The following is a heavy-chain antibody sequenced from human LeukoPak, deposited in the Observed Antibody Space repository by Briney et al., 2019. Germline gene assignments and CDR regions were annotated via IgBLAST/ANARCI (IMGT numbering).Heavy chain of an antibody. D-gene: IGHD2-15*01. J-gene: IGHJ5*02. V-gene: IGHV4-61*02. CDR2: IYTSGST. CDR3: ARVSCGGGTCYHSRGWFDP. CDR1: GGSISSGSYY. Sequence: SETLSLTCTVSGGSISSGSYYWSWIRQPAGKGLEWIGRIYTSGSTNYNPSLKSRVTISIDTSKNQFSLKVNSVTAADTAVYYCARVSCGGGTCYHSRGWFDPWGQGTLVTVSS.